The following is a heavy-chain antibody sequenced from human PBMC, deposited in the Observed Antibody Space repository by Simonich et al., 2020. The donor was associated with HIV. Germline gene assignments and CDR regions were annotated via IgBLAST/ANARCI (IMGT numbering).Heavy chain of an antibody. V-gene: IGHV4-34*01. Sequence: QVQLQQWGAGLLKPSETLSLTCAVCGGSFSGYYWSWIRQPPGKGLEWIGEINHRGSTNYNPALKSRVTISVDTSKNQFSLKLSSVTAADTAVYYCARRHPTTVTTPYFDYWGQGTLVTVSS. J-gene: IGHJ4*02. D-gene: IGHD4-17*01. CDR2: INHRGST. CDR1: GGSFSGYY. CDR3: ARRHPTTVTTPYFDY.